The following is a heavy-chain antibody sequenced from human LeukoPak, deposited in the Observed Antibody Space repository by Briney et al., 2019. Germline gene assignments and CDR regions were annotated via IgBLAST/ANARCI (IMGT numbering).Heavy chain of an antibody. V-gene: IGHV4-34*01. CDR1: GGSFSGYC. CDR3: ARIPYSGSYPDAFDI. J-gene: IGHJ3*02. CDR2: IYHSGST. D-gene: IGHD1-26*01. Sequence: SETLSLTCAVYGGSFSGYCWSWIRQPAGKGLEWIGEIYHSGSTNYNPSLKSRVTISVDKSKNQFSLKLSSVTAADTAVYYCARIPYSGSYPDAFDIWGQGTMVTVSS.